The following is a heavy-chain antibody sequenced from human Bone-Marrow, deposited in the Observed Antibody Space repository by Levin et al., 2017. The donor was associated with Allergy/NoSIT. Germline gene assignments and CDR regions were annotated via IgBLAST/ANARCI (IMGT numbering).Heavy chain of an antibody. V-gene: IGHV4-38-2*01. J-gene: IGHJ3*02. Sequence: SETLSLTCAVSGYSITRGYYWTWLRQTPEKGLEWIGSLSHSGSTFYNPSLKSRVTISVDTSKNQFSLTLSPVTAADTAVFYCARGRRYMPTDAYEIWGQGTWVTVSS. D-gene: IGHD1-1*01. CDR2: LSHSGST. CDR3: ARGRRYMPTDAYEI. CDR1: GYSITRGYY.